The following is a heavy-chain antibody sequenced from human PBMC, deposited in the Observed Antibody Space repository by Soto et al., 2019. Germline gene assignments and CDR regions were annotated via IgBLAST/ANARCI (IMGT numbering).Heavy chain of an antibody. V-gene: IGHV1-2*06. CDR2: MHPKAGGT. CDR1: GYTFSVNY. D-gene: IGHD3-16*01. Sequence: QVQLVQSGAEMMQPGASVKVSCKTSGYTFSVNYVHWVRQAPGQGLDWMGRMHPKAGGTDYAGKVQGRVTMTTDTSLNTANREWTSLTSDATAVDYCARAPNYDDSDDHTHYLACWGQGTQDTVAS. J-gene: IGHJ4*02. CDR3: ARAPNYDDSDDHTHYLAC.